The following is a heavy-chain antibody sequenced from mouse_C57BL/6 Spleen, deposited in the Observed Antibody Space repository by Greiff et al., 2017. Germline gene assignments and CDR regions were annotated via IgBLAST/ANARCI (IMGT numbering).Heavy chain of an antibody. V-gene: IGHV1-69*01. CDR3: TKWDGSYGSYAMDY. J-gene: IGHJ4*01. CDR2: IDPSDSYT. CDR1: GYTFTSYW. D-gene: IGHD1-1*02. Sequence: QVQLQQPGAELVMPGASVKLSCKASGYTFTSYWMHWVKQRPGQGLEWIGEIDPSDSYTNYNQKFKGKSTLTVDKSSSTAYMQLSSLTSEDSAVYSGTKWDGSYGSYAMDYWGQGTSVTVSS.